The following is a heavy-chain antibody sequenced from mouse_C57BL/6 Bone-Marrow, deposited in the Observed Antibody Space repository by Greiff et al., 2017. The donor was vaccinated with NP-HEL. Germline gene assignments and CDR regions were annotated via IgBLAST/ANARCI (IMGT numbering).Heavy chain of an antibody. D-gene: IGHD2-2*01. Sequence: QVQLQQPGTELVKPGASVKLSCKASGYTFTSYWMHWVKQRPGQGLEWIGNINPSNGGTNYNEKFKSKATLTVDKSSSTAYMQLSSLTSEDSAVYYCARGAMVTTVYWYIDDWGTGTTVTVSS. J-gene: IGHJ1*03. CDR3: ARGAMVTTVYWYIDD. CDR2: INPSNGGT. CDR1: GYTFTSYW. V-gene: IGHV1-53*01.